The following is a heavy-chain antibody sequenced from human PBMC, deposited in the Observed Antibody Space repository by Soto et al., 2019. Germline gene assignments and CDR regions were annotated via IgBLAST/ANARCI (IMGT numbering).Heavy chain of an antibody. V-gene: IGHV2-5*01. CDR1: GFSLSTSGVG. J-gene: IGHJ6*02. CDR3: ARTVPAATNYYYYGMDV. D-gene: IGHD2-2*01. Sequence: QITLKESGPTLVKPTQTLTLTCTFSGFSLSTSGVGVGWIRQPPGKALEWLALIYWNDDKRYSPSLKSRLTSTKDTSKNQVVLTMTNMDPVDTATYYCARTVPAATNYYYYGMDVWGQGTTVTVSS. CDR2: IYWNDDK.